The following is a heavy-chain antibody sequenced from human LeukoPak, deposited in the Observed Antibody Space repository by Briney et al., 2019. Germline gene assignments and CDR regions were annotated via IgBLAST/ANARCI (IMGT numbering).Heavy chain of an antibody. CDR3: ARDQGSGSYYMRGAFDI. CDR1: GFTFSSYE. CDR2: ISSSGSTI. V-gene: IGHV3-48*03. Sequence: PGGSLRLSCAASGFTFSSYEMNWVRQAPGKGLEWVSYISSSGSTIYYADSVKGRFTISRDNAKNSLYLQMNSLRAEDTAVYYCARDQGSGSYYMRGAFDIWGQGTMVTVSS. J-gene: IGHJ3*02. D-gene: IGHD3-10*01.